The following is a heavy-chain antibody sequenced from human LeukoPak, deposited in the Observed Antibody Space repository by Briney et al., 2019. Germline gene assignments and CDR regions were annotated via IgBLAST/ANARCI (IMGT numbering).Heavy chain of an antibody. CDR2: IKQDGSEK. J-gene: IGHJ4*02. D-gene: IGHD6-19*01. V-gene: IGHV3-7*01. CDR3: ARSRWLDAFDY. CDR1: GLTFSSYW. Sequence: AGGSLRLSCAVSGLTFSSYWMSWVRQAPGKGLEWVANIKQDGSEKHYVDSVKGRFTISRDNAKNTLYLQMNSLRADDTAVYYCARSRWLDAFDYWGQGTLVTVSS.